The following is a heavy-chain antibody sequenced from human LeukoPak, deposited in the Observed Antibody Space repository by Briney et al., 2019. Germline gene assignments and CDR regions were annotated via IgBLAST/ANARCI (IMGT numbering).Heavy chain of an antibody. CDR2: ISSNGGST. CDR3: ARGPTPYYDSSGYYSFPTLIDY. D-gene: IGHD3-22*01. CDR1: GFTFSSYA. Sequence: GSLILSCAASGFTFSSYAMHWVRQAPGKGLEYVSAISSNGGSTYYANSVKGRFTTSRDNSKNTLYLQMGSLRAEDMAVYYCARGPTPYYDSSGYYSFPTLIDYWGQGTLVTVS. J-gene: IGHJ4*02. V-gene: IGHV3-64*01.